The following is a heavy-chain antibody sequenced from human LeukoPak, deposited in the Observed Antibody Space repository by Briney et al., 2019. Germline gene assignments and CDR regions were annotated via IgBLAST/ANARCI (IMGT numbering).Heavy chain of an antibody. V-gene: IGHV4-34*01. CDR3: ARGIFGILGGLGFDY. Sequence: KSSETLSLTCTVYGGSFSGYYWSWIRQPPGKGLEWIGEINHSGSTNYNPSLKSRVTISVDTSKNQFSLKLSSVTAADTAVYYCARGIFGILGGLGFDYWGQGTLVTVSS. CDR1: GGSFSGYY. J-gene: IGHJ4*02. CDR2: INHSGST. D-gene: IGHD3-3*01.